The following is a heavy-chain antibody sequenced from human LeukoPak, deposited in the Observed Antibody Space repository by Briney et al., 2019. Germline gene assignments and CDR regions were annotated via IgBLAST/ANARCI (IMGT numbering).Heavy chain of an antibody. Sequence: ASVKVSCKASGYTFTSYGISWVRQAPGQGLEWMGWISAYNGNTNYAQKLQGRVTMTTDTSTSTAYMELRSLRSDDTAVYYCARAERGSNYYYYYYMDVWGKGTTATISS. J-gene: IGHJ6*03. D-gene: IGHD5-12*01. CDR2: ISAYNGNT. V-gene: IGHV1-18*01. CDR1: GYTFTSYG. CDR3: ARAERGSNYYYYYYMDV.